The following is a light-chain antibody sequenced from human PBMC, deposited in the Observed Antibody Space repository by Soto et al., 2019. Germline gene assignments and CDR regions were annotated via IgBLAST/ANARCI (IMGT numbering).Light chain of an antibody. V-gene: IGKV3-15*01. Sequence: EILMTQSPATLSVSPGERATLSCRASQSVSSNIAWYQQKPGQAPRFLIYGASTRATGIPARFSGSGSGTEFTLTISSLQSEDFAVYYCQQYDNWPLTFGGGTKVDIK. CDR2: GAS. CDR1: QSVSSN. J-gene: IGKJ4*01. CDR3: QQYDNWPLT.